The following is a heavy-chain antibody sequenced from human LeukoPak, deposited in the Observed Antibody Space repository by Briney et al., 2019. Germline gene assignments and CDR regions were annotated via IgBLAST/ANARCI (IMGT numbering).Heavy chain of an antibody. CDR1: GGSISSYY. J-gene: IGHJ5*02. V-gene: IGHV4-4*07. Sequence: SETLSLTCTVSGGSISSYYWSWIRQPAGKGLEWIGRIYTNGSTNYNPSLKSRVTMSVDTSKNQFSLKLSSVTAADTAVYYCARETRSSWYQTNNWFDPWGQGTLVTVSS. D-gene: IGHD6-13*01. CDR3: ARETRSSWYQTNNWFDP. CDR2: IYTNGST.